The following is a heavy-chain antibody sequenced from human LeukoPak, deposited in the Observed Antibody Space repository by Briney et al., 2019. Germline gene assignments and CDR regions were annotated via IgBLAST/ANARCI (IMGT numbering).Heavy chain of an antibody. CDR1: GGTFSSYA. CDR3: ARARYFDWLNDY. J-gene: IGHJ4*02. D-gene: IGHD3-9*01. CDR2: FIPIFGTA. Sequence: SVKVSCKASGGTFSSYAISWVRQAPGQGLEWMGRFIPIFGTANYAQKFQGRVTITTDESTSTAYMELSSLRSEDTAVYYCARARYFDWLNDYWGQRTLVTVSS. V-gene: IGHV1-69*05.